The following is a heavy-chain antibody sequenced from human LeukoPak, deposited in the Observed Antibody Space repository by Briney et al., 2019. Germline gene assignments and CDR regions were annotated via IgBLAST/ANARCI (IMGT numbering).Heavy chain of an antibody. CDR3: ARGWTMIVVVSGY. D-gene: IGHD3-22*01. V-gene: IGHV3-7*01. CDR1: GFTFSNSW. CDR2: IKPDGSAQ. Sequence: GGSLRLSCAASGFTFSNSWMSWVRQAPGKGLEWVATIKPDGSAQYYVDSVKGRFTISRDNAKNSLYLQMNSLRAEDTAVYYCARGWTMIVVVSGYWGQGTLVTVSS. J-gene: IGHJ4*02.